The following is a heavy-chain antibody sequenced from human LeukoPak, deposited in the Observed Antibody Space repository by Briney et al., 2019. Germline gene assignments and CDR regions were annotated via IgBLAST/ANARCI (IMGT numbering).Heavy chain of an antibody. CDR3: TYGDYPLTY. V-gene: IGHV3-66*01. D-gene: IGHD4-17*01. Sequence: GGSLRLSCVASGLPVTDNYWHWVRQPPGKRPEWLSIIYRDGDTKYADSVKGRFTVSRDISKSTLYLQMNRLRAEDTAVYFCTYGDYPLTYWGQGTLVTVSS. CDR2: IYRDGDT. J-gene: IGHJ4*02. CDR1: GLPVTDNY.